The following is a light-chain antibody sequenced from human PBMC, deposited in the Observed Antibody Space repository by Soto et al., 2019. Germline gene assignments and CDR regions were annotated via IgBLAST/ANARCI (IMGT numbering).Light chain of an antibody. CDR3: SSHTSSSTSYV. CDR1: SSDVGGYNY. CDR2: DVS. Sequence: QSALTQPASVSRSPGQSITISCTGTSSDVGGYNYVSWYQQHPGKAPKLMIYDVSNRPSGVSNRFSGSKSGNTASLTISGLQAEDEADYYCSSHTSSSTSYVFGTGTKV. V-gene: IGLV2-14*01. J-gene: IGLJ1*01.